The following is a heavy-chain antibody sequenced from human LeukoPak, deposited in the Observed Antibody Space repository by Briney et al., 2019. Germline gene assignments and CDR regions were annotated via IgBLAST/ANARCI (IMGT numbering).Heavy chain of an antibody. CDR3: ARDEGGSYLY. Sequence: GGSLRLSCAASGFTFSNYAMHWVRQAPGKGLEWVAVISYDGSNKYYADSVKGRFTISRDNSKNTLYLQMDSLRAEDTAVYYCARDEGGSYLYWGQGTLVTVSS. V-gene: IGHV3-30*04. CDR2: ISYDGSNK. D-gene: IGHD1-26*01. J-gene: IGHJ4*02. CDR1: GFTFSNYA.